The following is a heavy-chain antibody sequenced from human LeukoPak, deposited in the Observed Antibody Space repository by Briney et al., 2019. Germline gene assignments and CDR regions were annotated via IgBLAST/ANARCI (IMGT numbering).Heavy chain of an antibody. CDR2: ISSSGSYI. CDR3: ARGGITIFGVVSYMDV. D-gene: IGHD3-3*01. J-gene: IGHJ6*03. CDR1: GFTFSSYS. Sequence: GGSLRLSCAASGFTFSSYSMNWVRQAPGKGLEWVSSISSSGSYIYYADSVKGRFTISRDNAKNSLYLQMNSLRAEDTALYYCARGGITIFGVVSYMDVWGKGTTVTVSS. V-gene: IGHV3-21*04.